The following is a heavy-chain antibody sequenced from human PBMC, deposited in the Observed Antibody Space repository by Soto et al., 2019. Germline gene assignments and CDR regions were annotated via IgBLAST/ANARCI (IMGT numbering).Heavy chain of an antibody. Sequence: GGSLSLSCAASGFTFSSYAMSWVRQAPGKGLEWVSAISGSGGSTYYADSVKGRFTISRDNSKNTLYLQMNSLRAEDTAVYYCASAIDYALGIDYWGQGTLVTVSS. CDR2: ISGSGGST. J-gene: IGHJ4*02. V-gene: IGHV3-23*01. D-gene: IGHD4-17*01. CDR3: ASAIDYALGIDY. CDR1: GFTFSSYA.